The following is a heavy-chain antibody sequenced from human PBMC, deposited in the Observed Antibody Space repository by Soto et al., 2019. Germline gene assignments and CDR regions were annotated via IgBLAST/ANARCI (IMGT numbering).Heavy chain of an antibody. CDR3: AREFCSGGNCYTYYFDP. Sequence: GGSLRLSCAASGFISSSYTMHWVRQAPGKGLEWVALISYDGTNSNYADSVKGRFTISRDNAKSTLFLQMNSLRDEDTAVYYCAREFCSGGNCYTYYFDPWGQGIPVTVSS. D-gene: IGHD2-15*01. CDR1: GFISSSYT. J-gene: IGHJ5*02. CDR2: ISYDGTNS. V-gene: IGHV3-30-3*01.